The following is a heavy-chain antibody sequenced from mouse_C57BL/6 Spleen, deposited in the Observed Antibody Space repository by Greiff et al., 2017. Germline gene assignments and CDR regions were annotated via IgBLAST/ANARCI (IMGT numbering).Heavy chain of an antibody. J-gene: IGHJ1*03. CDR1: GFTFSDFY. D-gene: IGHD2-12*01. Sequence: DVMLVESGGGLVQSGRSLRLSCATSGFTFSDFYMEWVRQAPGKGLEWIAASRNKANDYTTEYNASVKGRFIVSRDTSQSILYLQMNALRAEDTAIYYCARDGYDGYFGGWGTGATVTVAS. V-gene: IGHV7-1*01. CDR3: ARDGYDGYFGG. CDR2: SRNKANDYTT.